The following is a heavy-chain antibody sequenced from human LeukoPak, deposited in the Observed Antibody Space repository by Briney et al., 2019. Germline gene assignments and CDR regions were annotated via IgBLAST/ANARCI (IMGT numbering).Heavy chain of an antibody. D-gene: IGHD2-15*01. CDR3: AGQSRLGYCSGGSCYSQPFDP. CDR2: ISGSGGST. CDR1: GFTFSSYG. V-gene: IGHV3-23*01. J-gene: IGHJ5*02. Sequence: GGSLRLSCAASGFTFSSYGMSWVRQAPGKGLEWVSAISGSGGSTYYADSVKGRFTISRDNAKNSLYLQMNSLRAEDTAVYYCAGQSRLGYCSGGSCYSQPFDPWGQGTLVTVSS.